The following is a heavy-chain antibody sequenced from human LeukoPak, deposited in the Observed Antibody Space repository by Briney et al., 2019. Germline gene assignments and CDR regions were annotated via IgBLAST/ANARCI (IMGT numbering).Heavy chain of an antibody. Sequence: ASVKVSCKASGYTFTSYYMHWVRQAPGQGLEWMGIINPSGGSTSYAQKFQGRVTMTRDTSTSTVYMELSSLRSEDTAVYYCARDLAEMATITGRRDYYYGMDVWGQGTTVTVSS. D-gene: IGHD5-12*01. J-gene: IGHJ6*02. CDR2: INPSGGST. CDR3: ARDLAEMATITGRRDYYYGMDV. CDR1: GYTFTSYY. V-gene: IGHV1-46*01.